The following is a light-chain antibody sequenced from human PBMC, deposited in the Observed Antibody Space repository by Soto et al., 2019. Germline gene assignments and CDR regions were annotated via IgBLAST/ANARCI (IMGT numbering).Light chain of an antibody. V-gene: IGLV1-40*01. CDR1: SSNIGAGYD. CDR2: GNS. J-gene: IGLJ1*01. Sequence: QSVLTQPPSLSGAPAQRVTISCTGSSSNIGAGYDVHWYQQLPGTAPKLLIYGNSNRPSGVPDRFSGSKSGTSGSLAITGLQAEDEADYYCQSYDSSLSGYVFGTGTKVTVL. CDR3: QSYDSSLSGYV.